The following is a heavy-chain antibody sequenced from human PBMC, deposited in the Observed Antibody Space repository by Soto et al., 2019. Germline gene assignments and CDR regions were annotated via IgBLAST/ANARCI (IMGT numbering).Heavy chain of an antibody. CDR3: AKEIVAATYAATSALAL. J-gene: IGHJ4*02. Sequence: PGWCLRLASAASGFIFSSPAVAWLLKNPGTGPEWVAFVDGSGGDTSYADSVKGRFTISRDNSDNSLYLHMNSLRAEDTGRYFCAKEIVAATYAATSALALWGQGTLVTVSS. CDR1: GFIFSSPA. D-gene: IGHD2-15*01. V-gene: IGHV3-23*01. CDR2: VDGSGGDT.